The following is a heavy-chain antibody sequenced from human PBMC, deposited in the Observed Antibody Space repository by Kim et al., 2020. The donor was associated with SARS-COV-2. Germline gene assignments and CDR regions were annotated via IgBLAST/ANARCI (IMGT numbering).Heavy chain of an antibody. V-gene: IGHV4-39*01. CDR1: GGSISSSSYY. D-gene: IGHD3-3*01. J-gene: IGHJ6*02. CDR2: IYYSGST. Sequence: SETLSLTCTVSGGSISSSSYYWGWIRQPPGKGLEWIGSIYYSGSTYYNPSLKSRVTISVDTSKNQFSLKLSSVTAADTAVYYCARLYYDFWSGYLGGEYYYGMDVWGQGTTVTVSS. CDR3: ARLYYDFWSGYLGGEYYYGMDV.